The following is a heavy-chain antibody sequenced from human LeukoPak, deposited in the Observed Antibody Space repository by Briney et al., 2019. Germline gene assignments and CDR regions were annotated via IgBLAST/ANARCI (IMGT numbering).Heavy chain of an antibody. CDR1: GGSVGSDSYY. V-gene: IGHV4-61*10. D-gene: IGHD6-19*01. CDR3: ARAPRLARAFDI. J-gene: IGHJ3*02. CDR2: IYYSGST. Sequence: MPSETLSLTCTVSGGSVGSDSYYWSWIRQPAGKGLEWIGYIYYSGSTNYNPSLKSRVTISVDTSKNQFSLKLSSVTAADTAVYYCARAPRLARAFDIWGQGTMVTVSS.